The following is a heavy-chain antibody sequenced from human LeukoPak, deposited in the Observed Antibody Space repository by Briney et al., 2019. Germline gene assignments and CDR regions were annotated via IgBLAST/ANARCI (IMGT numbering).Heavy chain of an antibody. CDR3: ARHIVAAGTGLLGGIDY. J-gene: IGHJ4*02. V-gene: IGHV5-10-1*01. CDR1: GYSFTSYW. CDR2: IDPSDSYT. D-gene: IGHD6-13*01. Sequence: GESLKISCKGSGYSFTSYWISWVRQVPGKGLEWMGRIDPSDSYTNYSPSFQGHVTISADKSITTAYLQWSSLKASDTAMYYCARHIVAAGTGLLGGIDYWGQGTPVTVSS.